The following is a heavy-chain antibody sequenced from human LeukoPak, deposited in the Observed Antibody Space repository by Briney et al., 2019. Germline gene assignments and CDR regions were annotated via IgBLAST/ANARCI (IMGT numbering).Heavy chain of an antibody. CDR3: ARAPGYYDSSGYYVDY. Sequence: PSETLSLTCTVSGGSISSSSYYWGWIRQPPGKGLEWIGSIYYSGSTYYNPSLKSRVTISVDTSKNQFSLKLSSVTAADTAVYYCARAPGYYDSSGYYVDYWGQGTLVTVSS. V-gene: IGHV4-39*01. D-gene: IGHD3-22*01. J-gene: IGHJ4*02. CDR1: GGSISSSSYY. CDR2: IYYSGST.